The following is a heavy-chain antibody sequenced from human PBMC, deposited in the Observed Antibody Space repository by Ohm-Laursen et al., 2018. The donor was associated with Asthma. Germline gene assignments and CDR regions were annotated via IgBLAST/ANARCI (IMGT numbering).Heavy chain of an antibody. CDR3: AVSIYAYGEGAY. CDR2: INTDGSGW. CDR1: GFTFSSYA. V-gene: IGHV3-7*03. J-gene: IGHJ4*02. D-gene: IGHD3-10*01. Sequence: SLRLSCTASGFTFSSYAMHWVRQAPGKGLEWVANINTDGSGWGFVDSVKGRFAISRDNAQNSLYLQMNSLRAEDTAFYYCAVSIYAYGEGAYWGQGTLVTVSS.